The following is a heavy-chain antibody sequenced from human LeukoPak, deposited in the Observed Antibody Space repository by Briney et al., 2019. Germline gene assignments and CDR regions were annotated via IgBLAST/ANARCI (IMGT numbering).Heavy chain of an antibody. V-gene: IGHV3-7*02. J-gene: IGHJ4*02. D-gene: IGHD2/OR15-2a*01. CDR2: IRQDGSEK. Sequence: GGSLRLSCAAAGFTFSSFWMTWVRQAPGKGLEWVANIRQDGSEKYYVDSVKGRFTISRDNAKNSLYLQMNSLRAEDTAVYYCANNRASLDYWGQGTLVTVSS. CDR1: GFTFSSFW. CDR3: ANNRASLDY.